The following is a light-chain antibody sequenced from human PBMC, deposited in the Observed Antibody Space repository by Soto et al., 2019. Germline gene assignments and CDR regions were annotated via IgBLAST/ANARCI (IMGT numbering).Light chain of an antibody. J-gene: IGLJ1*01. CDR3: SSYAGTNTDYV. V-gene: IGLV2-11*01. Sequence: QSVLTQPRSVSGSPGQSVTFSCTGTSSDVGAYIYVSWYQQHPGKAPKLIIYDVNKRPSGVPDRFSGSKSGNTASLTVSGLQAEDEADYYCSSYAGTNTDYVFGTGTKVTVL. CDR2: DVN. CDR1: SSDVGAYIY.